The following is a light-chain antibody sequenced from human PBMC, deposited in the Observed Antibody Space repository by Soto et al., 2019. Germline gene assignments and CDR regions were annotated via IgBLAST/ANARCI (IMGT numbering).Light chain of an antibody. J-gene: IGKJ1*01. Sequence: EIVMTQSPATLSVAPGEGVTLSCRAGQSVRSNLAWYQQKPGQAPRLLIYGASTRATGIPARVSGSGSGTEVTLSISSLQSDDFAVDYCQQYYNWPRTFGQGTPVEI. CDR3: QQYYNWPRT. CDR1: QSVRSN. V-gene: IGKV3-15*01. CDR2: GAS.